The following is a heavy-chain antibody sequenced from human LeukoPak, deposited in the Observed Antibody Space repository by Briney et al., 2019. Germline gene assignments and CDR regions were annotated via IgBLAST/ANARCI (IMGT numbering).Heavy chain of an antibody. Sequence: ASVKVSCKASGYTFTGYYMHWVRQAPGQGLEWMGWINPNSGGTNYAQKFQGRVSMTRDTSISTAYMELSRLRSDDTAVYYCARADPFFDSSGYHYAFDIWGQGTMVTVSS. CDR1: GYTFTGYY. CDR2: INPNSGGT. V-gene: IGHV1-2*02. D-gene: IGHD3-22*01. J-gene: IGHJ3*02. CDR3: ARADPFFDSSGYHYAFDI.